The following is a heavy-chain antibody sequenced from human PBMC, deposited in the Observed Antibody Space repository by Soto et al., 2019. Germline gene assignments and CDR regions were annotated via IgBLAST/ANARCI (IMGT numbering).Heavy chain of an antibody. CDR2: IWYDGSNK. J-gene: IGHJ6*03. V-gene: IGHV3-33*01. CDR3: ARDFPPRMVYAGEGYYCSSYVDV. D-gene: IGHD2-8*01. Sequence: QVQLVESGGGVVQPGRSLRLSCAASGFTFSTYGMHWVRQAPGKGLEWVAVIWYDGSNKYYADSVMGRFTISRDKSKNMLSLQRNSMRAEDPAVYYWARDFPPRMVYAGEGYYCSSYVDVWGKGTTVTVSS. CDR1: GFTFSTYG.